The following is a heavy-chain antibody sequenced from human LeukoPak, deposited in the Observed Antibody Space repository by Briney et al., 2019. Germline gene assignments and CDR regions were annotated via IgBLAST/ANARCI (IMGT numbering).Heavy chain of an antibody. CDR2: IWYDGSNK. CDR3: ARRVARYYVDY. V-gene: IGHV3-33*08. Sequence: GGSLRLSCAASGFTFSNYWMHWVRQAPGKGLEWVAVIWYDGSNKYYSDSVKGRFTISRDNSKNTLYLQMNSLSAEDTAVYYCARRVARYYVDYWGQGTLVTVSS. CDR1: GFTFSNYW. J-gene: IGHJ4*02.